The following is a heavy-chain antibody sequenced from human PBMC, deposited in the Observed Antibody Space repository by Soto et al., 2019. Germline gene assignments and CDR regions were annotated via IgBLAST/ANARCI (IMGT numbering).Heavy chain of an antibody. V-gene: IGHV5-51*01. CDR2: IYPGDSDT. J-gene: IGHJ4*02. D-gene: IGHD6-13*01. CDR1: GYIFTTYW. Sequence: GESLKISCKVSGYIFTTYWIGWVRQMPGKGLEWMGVIYPGDSDTIYSPSFQGQVTISADKSISTAYMELSSLRSEDTAVYYWARGMIKQQQLVRWGQGTLVTVSS. CDR3: ARGMIKQQQLVR.